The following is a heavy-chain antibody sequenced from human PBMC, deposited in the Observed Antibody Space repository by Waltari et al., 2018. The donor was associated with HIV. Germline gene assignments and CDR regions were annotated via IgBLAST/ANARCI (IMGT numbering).Heavy chain of an antibody. CDR3: ARMDYGSGTPPLDIYVMDV. J-gene: IGHJ6*02. CDR1: AYSIAHGFY. CDR2: VHQSGRA. Sequence: QLLLQESGPGLVKPSETLSLTCPVSAYSIAHGFYWGWVRQPPGEGLEWIATVHQSGRAYYRPSLKSRVTISMDTSRNQFSLKMNSVTAADTAVYYCARMDYGSGTPPLDIYVMDVWGQGTTVTVSS. V-gene: IGHV4-38-2*01. D-gene: IGHD3-10*01.